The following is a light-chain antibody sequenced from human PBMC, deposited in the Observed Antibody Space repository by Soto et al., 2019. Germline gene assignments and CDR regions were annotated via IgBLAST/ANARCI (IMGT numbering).Light chain of an antibody. CDR3: QKYNSAPLT. CDR2: AAS. Sequence: DIQMTQSPSSLSASLGDRVTITCRASKGISNYLAWYQQKPGKVPKLLIYAASTLQSVVPSWFSGSGSGTDFTLTISSLQPEDVATYYCQKYNSAPLTFGGGTKVDIK. CDR1: KGISNY. J-gene: IGKJ4*01. V-gene: IGKV1-27*01.